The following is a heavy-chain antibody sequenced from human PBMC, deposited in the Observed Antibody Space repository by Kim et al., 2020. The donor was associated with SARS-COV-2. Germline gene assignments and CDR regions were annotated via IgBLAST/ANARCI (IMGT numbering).Heavy chain of an antibody. V-gene: IGHV4-38-2*02. J-gene: IGHJ4*02. Sequence: SETLSLTCTVSGYSISSGYYWGWIRQPPGKGLEWIGSIYHSGSTYYNPSLKSRVTISVDTSKNQFSLKLSSVTAADTAVYYCARAARRGGLDYWGQGTLVTVSS. D-gene: IGHD6-6*01. CDR3: ARAARRGGLDY. CDR2: IYHSGST. CDR1: GYSISSGYY.